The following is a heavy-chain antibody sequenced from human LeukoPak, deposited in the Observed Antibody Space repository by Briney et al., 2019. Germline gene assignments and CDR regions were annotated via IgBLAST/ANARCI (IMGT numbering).Heavy chain of an antibody. J-gene: IGHJ6*03. CDR1: GFTFSSYA. CDR2: ISGSGGST. V-gene: IGHV3-23*01. Sequence: QAGGSLRLSCAASGFTFSSYAMSWVRQAPGKGLEWVSAISGSGGSTYYADSVKGRFTISRDNSKNTLYLQMNSLRAEDTAVYYCAKSPNSLTGPRQTFYYYYYMDVWGKGTTVTVSS. D-gene: IGHD3-9*01. CDR3: AKSPNSLTGPRQTFYYYYYMDV.